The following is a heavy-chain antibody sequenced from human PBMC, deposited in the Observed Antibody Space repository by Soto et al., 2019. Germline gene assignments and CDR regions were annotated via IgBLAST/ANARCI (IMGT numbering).Heavy chain of an antibody. CDR3: AMTHYDFWSGYRFDP. CDR1: GFTVTRNY. D-gene: IGHD3-3*01. CDR2: IAGGDNT. J-gene: IGHJ5*02. Sequence: EVQLVESGGGLIQPGGSLRLSCAASGFTVTRNYMTWVRQAPGKGLEWVSFIAGGDNTFYADSVKGRFTISRDKSKNTLYLQMNSLRAEDTAVYYCAMTHYDFWSGYRFDPWGQGALCTLAS. V-gene: IGHV3-53*01.